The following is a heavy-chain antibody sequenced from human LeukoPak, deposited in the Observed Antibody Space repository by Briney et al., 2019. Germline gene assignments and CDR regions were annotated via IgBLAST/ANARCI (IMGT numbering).Heavy chain of an antibody. Sequence: GASVKVSCKASGYTFTSYGISWVRQAPGQGREGMGWMSAYKGKTNYAQKLQGRGTMTTDKSTRKAYMELRSLRSDDTAVYYCARDPGYSSGWYNYWGQGTLVTVSS. CDR1: GYTFTSYG. CDR2: MSAYKGKT. J-gene: IGHJ4*02. D-gene: IGHD6-19*01. V-gene: IGHV1-18*01. CDR3: ARDPGYSSGWYNY.